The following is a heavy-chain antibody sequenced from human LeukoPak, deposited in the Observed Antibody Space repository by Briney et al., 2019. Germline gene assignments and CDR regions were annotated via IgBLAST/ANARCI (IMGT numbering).Heavy chain of an antibody. CDR3: AKVRLLGALDDAFDV. J-gene: IGHJ3*01. Sequence: EGSLRLSCAASGFGFSSYAMHWVRQAPGKGLEWVAFIRHDGSHHYHGDSVKGRFTISRDNSKNTLYLEMTSLRPEDTAVYYCAKVRLLGALDDAFDVWGQGTMVTV. CDR1: GFGFSSYA. D-gene: IGHD3-16*01. CDR2: IRHDGSHH. V-gene: IGHV3-30*02.